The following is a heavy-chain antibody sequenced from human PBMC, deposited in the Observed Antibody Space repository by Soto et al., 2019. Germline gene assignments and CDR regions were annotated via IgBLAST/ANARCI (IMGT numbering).Heavy chain of an antibody. CDR3: ARGRDGDY. V-gene: IGHV1-18*01. CDR1: GYTFTSYG. Sequence: QVHLVQSGAEVKKPGASVKVSCKGSGYTFTSYGITWVRQAPGKGLEWMGWISAHNGNTDYAQKFQGRGTVARDTSTSTAYMELRSLRADDTAVYYCARGRDGDYWGQGALVTVSS. CDR2: ISAHNGNT. J-gene: IGHJ4*02. D-gene: IGHD6-6*01.